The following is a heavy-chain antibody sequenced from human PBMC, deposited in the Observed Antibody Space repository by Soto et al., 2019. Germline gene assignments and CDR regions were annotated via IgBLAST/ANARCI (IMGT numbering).Heavy chain of an antibody. D-gene: IGHD2-2*01. J-gene: IGHJ6*02. Sequence: SETLSLTCAVSGGSISSSNWWSWVRQPPGKGLEWIGEIYHSGSTNYNPSLKSRVTISVDKSKNQFSLKLSSVTAADTAVYYWARDPWDEDIVVVPAARENYYYYGMDVWGQGTTVTVSS. CDR2: IYHSGST. CDR3: ARDPWDEDIVVVPAARENYYYYGMDV. CDR1: GGSISSSNW. V-gene: IGHV4-4*02.